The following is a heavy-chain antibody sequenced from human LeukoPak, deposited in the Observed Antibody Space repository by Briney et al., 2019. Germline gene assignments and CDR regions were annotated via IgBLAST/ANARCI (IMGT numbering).Heavy chain of an antibody. CDR2: ISGSGGST. Sequence: GGSLRLSCAASGFTFSSYAMSWVRQAPGKGLEWVSAISGSGGSTYYADSVKGRFTISRHNSKNTLYLQMNRLRAEDTAVYYCAKERQDYYDSSGYPDAFDIWGQGTMVTVSS. CDR3: AKERQDYYDSSGYPDAFDI. V-gene: IGHV3-23*01. J-gene: IGHJ3*02. D-gene: IGHD3-22*01. CDR1: GFTFSSYA.